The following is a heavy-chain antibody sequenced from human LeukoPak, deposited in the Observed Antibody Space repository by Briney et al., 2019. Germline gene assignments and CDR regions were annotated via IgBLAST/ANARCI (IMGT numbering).Heavy chain of an antibody. D-gene: IGHD4-11*01. CDR1: GYTFTSYG. CDR2: INPNSGGT. Sequence: GASVKVSCKASGYTFTSYGISWVRQAPGQGLEWMGWINPNSGGTNYAQKFQGRVTMTRDTSISTAYMELSRLRSDDTAVYYCARSTVTRVFDYYYGMDVWGQGTTVTVSS. V-gene: IGHV1-2*02. CDR3: ARSTVTRVFDYYYGMDV. J-gene: IGHJ6*02.